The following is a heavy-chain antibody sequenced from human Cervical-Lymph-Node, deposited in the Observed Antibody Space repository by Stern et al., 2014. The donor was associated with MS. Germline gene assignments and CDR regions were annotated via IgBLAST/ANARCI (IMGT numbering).Heavy chain of an antibody. J-gene: IGHJ6*02. CDR1: GFTFDEYG. D-gene: IGHD4-23*01. CDR3: AREGWELICGMDV. V-gene: IGHV3-20*04. Sequence: DQLVQSGGGVVRPGGSLRLSCEASGFTFDEYGMHWVRQAPGKGLEWVSGLNWNGGTTGYADSVKGRFTISRDNAKNSLYLQMSSLRAEDTALYYCAREGWELICGMDVWGQGTTVTVSS. CDR2: LNWNGGTT.